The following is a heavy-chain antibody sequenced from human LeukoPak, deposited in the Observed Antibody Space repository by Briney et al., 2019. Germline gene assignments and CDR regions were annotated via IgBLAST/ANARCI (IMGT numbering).Heavy chain of an antibody. J-gene: IGHJ4*02. V-gene: IGHV3-21*01. Sequence: GGSLRLSCAASGFTFSSYSMNWVRQAPGKGLEWVSSVSSSSSYIYYADSVKGRFTISRDNAKNSLYLQMNSLRAEDTAVYYCARDRIVASYYFDYWGQGTLVTVSS. CDR2: VSSSSSYI. CDR3: ARDRIVASYYFDY. D-gene: IGHD5-12*01. CDR1: GFTFSSYS.